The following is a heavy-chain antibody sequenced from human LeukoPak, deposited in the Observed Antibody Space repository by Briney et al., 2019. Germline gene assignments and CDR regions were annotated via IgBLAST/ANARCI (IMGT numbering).Heavy chain of an antibody. Sequence: SETLSLTCTVSGGSISSYYWSWIRQPPGKGLEWIGYIYYSGSTNYNPSLKSRVTISVDTSKNQFSLKLSSVTAADTAVYYCARHGGYSYGSSENYYMDVWGKGTTVTISS. CDR1: GGSISSYY. V-gene: IGHV4-59*08. J-gene: IGHJ6*03. CDR3: ARHGGYSYGSSENYYMDV. D-gene: IGHD5-18*01. CDR2: IYYSGST.